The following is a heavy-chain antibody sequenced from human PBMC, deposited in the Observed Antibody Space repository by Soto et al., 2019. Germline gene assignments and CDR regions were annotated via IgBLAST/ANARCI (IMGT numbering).Heavy chain of an antibody. J-gene: IGHJ3*01. Sequence: SQTLSLTCAISGDSVSSNNAAWNWIRQSPSRGLEWLGRTYYRSKWYFDYAVSVKSRITVNPDTSKNQFSLQMNSVTPEDTAVFFWTGATGVPGKGARVSDVGGKGTMATVSS. CDR1: GDSVSSNNAA. V-gene: IGHV6-1*01. D-gene: IGHD6-19*01. CDR3: TGATGVPGKGARVSDV. CDR2: TYYRSKWYF.